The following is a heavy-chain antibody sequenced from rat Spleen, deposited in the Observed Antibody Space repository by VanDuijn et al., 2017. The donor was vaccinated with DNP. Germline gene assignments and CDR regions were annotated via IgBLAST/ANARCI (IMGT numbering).Heavy chain of an antibody. J-gene: IGHJ4*01. CDR2: INKESSTI. CDR3: ARPVVGGVMDA. D-gene: IGHD1-1*01. V-gene: IGHV4-2*01. Sequence: EVKLVESGGGLVQPGRSLKLSCAASGFNFNDYWMGWVRQAPGKGLERIGEINKESSTINYSPSLKDKFTISRDNAQNTLYLQMDSLRSEDTATYYCARPVVGGVMDAWGQGAPVTVSS. CDR1: GFNFNDYW.